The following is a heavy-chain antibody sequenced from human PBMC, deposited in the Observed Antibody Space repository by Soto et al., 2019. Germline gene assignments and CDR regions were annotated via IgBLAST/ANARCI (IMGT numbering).Heavy chain of an antibody. CDR3: ARVTTQGYGMDV. CDR2: ISSSSSYI. V-gene: IGHV3-21*01. J-gene: IGHJ6*02. Sequence: SCAASGFTFSSYSMNWVRQAPGKGLEWVSSISSSSSYIYYADSVKGRFTISRDNAKNSLYLQMNSLRAEDTAVYYCARVTTQGYGMDVWGQGTTVTVSS. D-gene: IGHD3-22*01. CDR1: GFTFSSYS.